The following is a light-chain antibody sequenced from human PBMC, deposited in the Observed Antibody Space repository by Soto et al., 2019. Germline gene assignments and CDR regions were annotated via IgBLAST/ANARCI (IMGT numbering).Light chain of an antibody. CDR3: QQYNDNWT. CDR1: QSVSRW. J-gene: IGKJ1*01. V-gene: IGKV1-5*03. Sequence: DIEITQSPSTLSASVGDRVTITCRASQSVSRWVAWYQQKPGKAPKLLIYKAATLESGVPSRFSGSGSGTEFTLAISSLQPDDSATYYCQQYNDNWTFGQGTKV. CDR2: KAA.